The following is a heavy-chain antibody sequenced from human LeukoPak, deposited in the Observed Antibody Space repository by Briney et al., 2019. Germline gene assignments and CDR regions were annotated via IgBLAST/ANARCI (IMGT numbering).Heavy chain of an antibody. CDR3: ASASDVLRFLEWLLPHHYYYGMDV. CDR1: GYTFTSYG. V-gene: IGHV1-18*01. J-gene: IGHJ6*02. D-gene: IGHD3-3*01. CDR2: ISAYNGNT. Sequence: ASVKVSCKASGYTFTSYGISWVRQAPGQGLEWMGWISAYNGNTNYAQKLQGRVTMTTDTSTSTAYMELRSLRSDDTAVYYCASASDVLRFLEWLLPHHYYYGMDVWGQGTTVTVSS.